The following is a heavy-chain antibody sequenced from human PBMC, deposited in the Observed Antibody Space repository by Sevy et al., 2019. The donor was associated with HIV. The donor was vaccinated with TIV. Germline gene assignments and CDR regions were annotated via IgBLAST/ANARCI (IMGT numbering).Heavy chain of an antibody. CDR3: VSEILATIGFDY. D-gene: IGHD3-3*01. Sequence: GGSLRLSCVGSGFTFSSYAMHWVRQAPGKGLEWVAIISYDGSSIYYTDSVKGRFTISRDNSKNTLYLLMNSLKLEDTAVYFCVSEILATIGFDYWGQGTLVTVSS. CDR1: GFTFSSYA. V-gene: IGHV3-30-3*01. J-gene: IGHJ4*02. CDR2: ISYDGSSI.